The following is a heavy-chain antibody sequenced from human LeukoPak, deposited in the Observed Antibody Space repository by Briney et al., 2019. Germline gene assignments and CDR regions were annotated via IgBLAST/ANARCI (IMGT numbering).Heavy chain of an antibody. CDR3: AKYYYDSSGYYFFDY. V-gene: IGHV4-59*06. CDR2: IYYSGST. J-gene: IGHJ4*02. Sequence: PSETLSLTCAVYGGSFSGYYWSWIRQHAGKGLEWIGYIYYSGSTYYNPSLKSRVTISVDTSKNQFSLKLSSVTAADTAVYYCAKYYYDSSGYYFFDYWGQGTLVTVSS. CDR1: GGSFSGYY. D-gene: IGHD3-22*01.